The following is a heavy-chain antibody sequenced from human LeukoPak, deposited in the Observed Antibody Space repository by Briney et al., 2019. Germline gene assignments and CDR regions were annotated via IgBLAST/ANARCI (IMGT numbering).Heavy chain of an antibody. Sequence: GGSLRLSCAASGFTFSSYWMSWVRQAPGKGLEWVAHINSDGSEKNYVDSVKGRFTISRDNARNSQFLHMNSLRAEDTAVYYCAKAGGSNPPYDYWGQGTLVTVSS. D-gene: IGHD4-11*01. CDR1: GFTFSSYW. V-gene: IGHV3-7*03. J-gene: IGHJ4*02. CDR3: AKAGGSNPPYDY. CDR2: INSDGSEK.